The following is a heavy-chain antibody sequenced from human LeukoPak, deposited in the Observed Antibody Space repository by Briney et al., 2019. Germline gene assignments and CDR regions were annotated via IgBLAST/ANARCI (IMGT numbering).Heavy chain of an antibody. Sequence: RAPVKVSCKASGGTFSSYAISWVRQAPGQGLEWMGGIIPIFGTANYAQKFQGRVTITADESTSTAYMELSSLRSEDTAVYYCARASYCSGGSCYSDDYYGMDVWGKGTTVTVSS. J-gene: IGHJ6*04. CDR1: GGTFSSYA. CDR3: ARASYCSGGSCYSDDYYGMDV. CDR2: IIPIFGTA. V-gene: IGHV1-69*13. D-gene: IGHD2-15*01.